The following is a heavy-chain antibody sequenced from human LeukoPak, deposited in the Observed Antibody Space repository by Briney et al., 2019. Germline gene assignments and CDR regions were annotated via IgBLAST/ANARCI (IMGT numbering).Heavy chain of an antibody. J-gene: IGHJ4*02. CDR2: INHSGNS. V-gene: IGHV4-34*01. CDR3: ARNPAPPYGVPDN. D-gene: IGHD2-15*01. Sequence: PSETLSLTCAVHGGSFSGYYWSWIRQPPGKGLEWNGEINHSGNSNYNPSLKSRVTISVDTSKNQFSLNLSSVTAADTAMYYCARNPAPPYGVPDNRGQGTLVTVSS. CDR1: GGSFSGYY.